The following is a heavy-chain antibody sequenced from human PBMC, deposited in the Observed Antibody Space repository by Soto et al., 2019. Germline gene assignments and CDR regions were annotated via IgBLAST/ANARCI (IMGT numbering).Heavy chain of an antibody. CDR2: INAGNGNT. CDR3: ARAMVRGVMEVAYYYYGMDV. Sequence: ASVKVSCKASGYTFTSYAMHWVRQAPGQRLEWMGWINAGNGNTKYSQKFQGRVTITRDTSASTAYMELSSLRSEDTAVYYCARAMVRGVMEVAYYYYGMDVWGRGTTVTVSS. CDR1: GYTFTSYA. J-gene: IGHJ6*02. V-gene: IGHV1-3*01. D-gene: IGHD3-10*01.